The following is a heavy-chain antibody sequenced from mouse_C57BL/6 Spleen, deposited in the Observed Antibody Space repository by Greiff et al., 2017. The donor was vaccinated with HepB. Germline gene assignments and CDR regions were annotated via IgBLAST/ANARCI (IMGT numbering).Heavy chain of an antibody. CDR2: IDPSDSYT. CDR3: ALNWDERTWFAY. V-gene: IGHV1-50*01. J-gene: IGHJ3*01. CDR1: GYTFTSYW. D-gene: IGHD4-1*01. Sequence: QVQLKQPGAELVKPGASVKLSCKASGYTFTSYWMQWVKQRPGQGLEWIGEIDPSDSYTNYNQKFKGKATLTVDTSSSTAYMQLSSLTSEDSAVYYCALNWDERTWFAYWGQGTLVTVSA.